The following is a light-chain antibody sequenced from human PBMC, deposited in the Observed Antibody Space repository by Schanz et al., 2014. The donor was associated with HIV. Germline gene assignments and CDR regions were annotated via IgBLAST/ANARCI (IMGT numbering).Light chain of an antibody. V-gene: IGLV1-40*01. CDR2: GDN. CDR3: ATWDISLKGPV. Sequence: QSVLTQPPSVSGAPGQRVTISCTGSRSNIGTGYDVHWFQHLPGTAPKLLIYGDNSRPSGVPDRFSGSKSGTSASLAISGLQSEDEADYFCATWDISLKGPVFGGGTKLTVL. J-gene: IGLJ2*01. CDR1: RSNIGTGYD.